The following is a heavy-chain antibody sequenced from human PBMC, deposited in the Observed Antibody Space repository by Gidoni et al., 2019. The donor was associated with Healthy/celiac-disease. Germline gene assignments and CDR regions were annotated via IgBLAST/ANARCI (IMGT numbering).Heavy chain of an antibody. CDR1: GFTFSSYS. CDR3: ARDRATIFYYYGMDV. D-gene: IGHD5-12*01. V-gene: IGHV3-21*01. J-gene: IGHJ6*02. Sequence: EVQLVESGGGLVKTGGSLRLSCAASGFTFSSYSMNWVRQAPGKGLEWVSSISSSSSYIYYADSVKGRFTISRDNAKNSLYLQMNSLRAEDTAVYYCARDRATIFYYYGMDVWGQGTTVTVSS. CDR2: ISSSSSYI.